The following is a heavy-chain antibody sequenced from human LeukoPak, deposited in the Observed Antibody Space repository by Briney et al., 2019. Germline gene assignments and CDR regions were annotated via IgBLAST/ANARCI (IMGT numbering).Heavy chain of an antibody. D-gene: IGHD5-18*01. CDR3: TSSTQLWLLYY. V-gene: IGHV4-39*07. Sequence: SETLSLTCTVSGGSISGSSYYWGWIRQPPGKGLEWIGSIYYSGSTYYNPSLKSRVTISVDTSKNQFSLKLSSVTAADTAVYYCTSSTQLWLLYYWGQGTLVTVSS. CDR2: IYYSGST. J-gene: IGHJ4*02. CDR1: GGSISGSSYY.